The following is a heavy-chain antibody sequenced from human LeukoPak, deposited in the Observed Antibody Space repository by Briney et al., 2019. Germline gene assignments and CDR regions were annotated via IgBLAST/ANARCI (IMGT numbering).Heavy chain of an antibody. CDR3: ARSRDFVYVSTDY. J-gene: IGHJ4*02. V-gene: IGHV4-38-2*02. CDR2: IYHSGST. Sequence: SETLSLTCTVSGYSISSGYYWGWIRQPPGKGLEWIGSIYHSGSTYYNPSLKSRVTISMDTSKNQFSLKLKSVTAADTAMYYCARSRDFVYVSTDYWGQGTLVTVSS. D-gene: IGHD5/OR15-5a*01. CDR1: GYSISSGYY.